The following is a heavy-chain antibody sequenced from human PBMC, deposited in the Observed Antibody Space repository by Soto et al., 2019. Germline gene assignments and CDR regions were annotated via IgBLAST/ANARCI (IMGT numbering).Heavy chain of an antibody. CDR1: GFSLSTSGVG. V-gene: IGHV2-5*01. Sequence: ASGPTLVNPTQTLTLTCTFSGFSLSTSGVGVGWIRQPPGKALEWLALIYWNDDKRYSPSLKSRLTITKDTSKNQVVLTMTNMDPVDTATYYCAHRRRYSSGWYSYFDYWGQGTLVTVSS. CDR2: IYWNDDK. D-gene: IGHD6-19*01. CDR3: AHRRRYSSGWYSYFDY. J-gene: IGHJ4*02.